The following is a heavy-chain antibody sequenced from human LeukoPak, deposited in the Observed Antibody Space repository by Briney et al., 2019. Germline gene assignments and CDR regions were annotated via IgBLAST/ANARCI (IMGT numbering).Heavy chain of an antibody. CDR2: INPSGGST. V-gene: IGHV1-46*01. CDR1: GYTLTELS. Sequence: ASVKVSCKVSGYTLTELSMHWVRQAPGQGLEWMGIINPSGGSTSYAQKFQGRVTMTRDTSTSTVYMELSSLRSEDTAVYYCARELGIGDAFDIWGQGTMVTVSS. J-gene: IGHJ3*02. CDR3: ARELGIGDAFDI. D-gene: IGHD7-27*01.